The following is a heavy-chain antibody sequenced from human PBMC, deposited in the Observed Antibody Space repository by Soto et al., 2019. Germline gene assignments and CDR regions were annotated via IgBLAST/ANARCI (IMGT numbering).Heavy chain of an antibody. D-gene: IGHD2-15*01. CDR3: ARASVVVAAIANAPDAFDI. Sequence: VQLVESGGGLVKPGGSLRLSCAASGFTFSSYSMNWVRQAPGKGLEWVSSISSSSSYIYYADSVKGRFTISRDNAKNSLYLQMNSLRAEDTAVYYCARASVVVAAIANAPDAFDIWGQGTMVTVSS. J-gene: IGHJ3*02. CDR1: GFTFSSYS. CDR2: ISSSSSYI. V-gene: IGHV3-21*01.